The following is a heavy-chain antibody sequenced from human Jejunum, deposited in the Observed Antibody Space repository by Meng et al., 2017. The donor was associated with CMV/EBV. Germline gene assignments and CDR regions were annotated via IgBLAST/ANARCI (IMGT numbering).Heavy chain of an antibody. Sequence: VLLGQSGPELQQPGASVKVSSKTSGYTFMEHGISWVRQAPGQGLEWVGWISPYNGNTDSAQKIQGRVTMTTDTSTSTVYLELKNLKSDDTAIYYCARDSSDDYFNYWGQGTLVTVSS. V-gene: IGHV1-18*01. J-gene: IGHJ4*02. CDR2: ISPYNGNT. D-gene: IGHD2-21*02. CDR3: ARDSSDDYFNY. CDR1: GYTFMEHG.